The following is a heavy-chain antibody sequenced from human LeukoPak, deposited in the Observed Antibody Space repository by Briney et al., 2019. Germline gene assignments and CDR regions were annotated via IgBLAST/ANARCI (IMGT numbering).Heavy chain of an antibody. Sequence: GGSLRLSCAASGFTLSSYGMHWVRQAPGKGLEWVAFIRYEGSNKYYADSVKGRFTISRDNSKNTLYLQMNSLRAEDTAVYYCAMGAYYYGSGSYSDYWGQGTLVTVSS. CDR2: IRYEGSNK. V-gene: IGHV3-30*02. CDR1: GFTLSSYG. CDR3: AMGAYYYGSGSYSDY. J-gene: IGHJ4*02. D-gene: IGHD3-10*01.